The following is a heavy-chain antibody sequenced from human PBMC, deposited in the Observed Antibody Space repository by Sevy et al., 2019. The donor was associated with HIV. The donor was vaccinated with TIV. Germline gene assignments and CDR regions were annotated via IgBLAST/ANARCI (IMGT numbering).Heavy chain of an antibody. J-gene: IGHJ4*02. V-gene: IGHV3-33*01. CDR3: ARGGATAHYYFDY. CDR1: GFIFSSYG. Sequence: GGSLRLSCAASGFIFSSYGMHWVRQAPGKGLEWVAVIWYDGSNKYYADSVKGRFTISRDNSKNTLYLQMDSLRVEDTAVYYCARGGATAHYYFDYWGQGSLVTVSS. D-gene: IGHD5-12*01. CDR2: IWYDGSNK.